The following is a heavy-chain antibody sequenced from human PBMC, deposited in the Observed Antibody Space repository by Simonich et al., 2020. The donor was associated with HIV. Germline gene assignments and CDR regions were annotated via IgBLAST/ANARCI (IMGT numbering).Heavy chain of an antibody. J-gene: IGHJ1*01. CDR1: GGSFSGYY. V-gene: IGHV4-34*01. CDR2: INHSGSS. D-gene: IGHD3-22*01. Sequence: QVQLQQWGAGLLKPSETLSLTCAVHGGSFSGYYWSWIRQAPGKGLEWIGEINHSGSSKYTPSFKRRVTISVDASKNQFSLKLSSVTAADTAVYYCARVTYYYDGSGPAPFQHWGQGTLVTVSS. CDR3: ARVTYYYDGSGPAPFQH.